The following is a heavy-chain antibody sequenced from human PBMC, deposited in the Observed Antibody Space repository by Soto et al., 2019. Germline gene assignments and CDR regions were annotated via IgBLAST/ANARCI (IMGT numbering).Heavy chain of an antibody. Sequence: SETLSLTCIVSGESISSSSCYWGWIRQPPGKAFERLRTIYHSGRPYYHPSVKKRVTLSIDTSKNQFPTKLSSIAAPATAVYYGARPRTTDVTQAYFDLRSQG. V-gene: IGHV4-39*01. CDR3: ARPRTTDVTQAYFDL. CDR1: GESISSSSCY. CDR2: IYHSGRP. D-gene: IGHD2-21*02. J-gene: IGHJ4*02.